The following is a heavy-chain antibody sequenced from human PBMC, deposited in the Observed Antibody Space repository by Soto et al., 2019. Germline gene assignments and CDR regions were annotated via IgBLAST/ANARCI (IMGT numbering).Heavy chain of an antibody. Sequence: ASVKVSCKASGYTFTSYGISWVRQTPGQGLEWMGWISAYNGNTNYAQKLQGRVTMTTDTSTSTAYTELRSLRSDDTAVYYCAGGGEDWLGNAFDIWGQGTMVTVSS. CDR1: GYTFTSYG. CDR2: ISAYNGNT. CDR3: AGGGEDWLGNAFDI. J-gene: IGHJ3*02. D-gene: IGHD3-9*01. V-gene: IGHV1-18*01.